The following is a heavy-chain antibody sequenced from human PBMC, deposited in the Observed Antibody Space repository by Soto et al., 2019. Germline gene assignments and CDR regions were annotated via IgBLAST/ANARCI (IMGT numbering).Heavy chain of an antibody. CDR1: GFIFENFG. V-gene: IGHV3-23*01. CDR3: AKNQGVELVPLATVDWFDP. CDR2: ISGSGFKK. Sequence: GGSLRLPCAASGFIFENFGMSWVRQAPGKGLEWISSISGSGFKKYYADSVKGRFTIYRDNSKSTVYLELNNLSAEDTAVYHCAKNQGVELVPLATVDWFDPWGQGSVVTVSS. J-gene: IGHJ5*02. D-gene: IGHD1-26*01.